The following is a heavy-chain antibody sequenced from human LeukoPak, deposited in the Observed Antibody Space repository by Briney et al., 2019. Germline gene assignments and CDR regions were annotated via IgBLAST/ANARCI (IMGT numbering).Heavy chain of an antibody. CDR1: GFTFSSYT. Sequence: PGGSLRLSCAASGFTFSSYTMHWVRQAPGKGLEWVALISYDGSNKYYADSVKGRFTISRDNSKSTMYLQMNILRLEDTAVYYCATDSHMGVWGKGTTVTISS. J-gene: IGHJ6*03. CDR2: ISYDGSNK. CDR3: ATDSHMGV. V-gene: IGHV3-30*04.